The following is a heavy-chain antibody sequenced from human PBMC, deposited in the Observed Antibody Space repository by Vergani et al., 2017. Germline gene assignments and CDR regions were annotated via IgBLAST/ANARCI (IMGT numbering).Heavy chain of an antibody. CDR1: GFALNRHS. J-gene: IGHJ4*02. D-gene: IGHD2-2*02. Sequence: QVQLEESGGGVVQPGRSLRLSCVVSGFALNRHSMYWVRQAPGKGLEWVVGISFDGTNEYYPDLVKGRFTISRDIAKNTLYLQVRSLRLEDTGVYHCVRDRGLCAGGRCYTEAWHYWGQGTPVTVSS. CDR3: VRDRGLCAGGRCYTEAWHY. CDR2: ISFDGTNE. V-gene: IGHV3-30-3*01.